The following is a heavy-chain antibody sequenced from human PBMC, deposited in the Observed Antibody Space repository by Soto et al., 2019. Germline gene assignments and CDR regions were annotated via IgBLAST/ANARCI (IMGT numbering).Heavy chain of an antibody. D-gene: IGHD3-10*01. Sequence: GESLKISCKGSGYTFPTYWIGWVRQMPGKGLEWMGIIYPGDSDTRYSPSFQGQVTISADISITTAYLQWSSLKASDTAMYYCARQYGSGSFDYWGQGTLVTVSS. CDR3: ARQYGSGSFDY. CDR1: GYTFPTYW. CDR2: IYPGDSDT. V-gene: IGHV5-51*01. J-gene: IGHJ4*02.